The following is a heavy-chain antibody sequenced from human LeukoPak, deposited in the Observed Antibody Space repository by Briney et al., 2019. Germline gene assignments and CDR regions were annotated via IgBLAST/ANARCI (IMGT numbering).Heavy chain of an antibody. V-gene: IGHV3-11*01. J-gene: IGHJ6*02. CDR2: MSSRSGII. CDR3: AGGLLEAQGWLQWLGTVYSMDV. Sequence: GGSLRLSCVASGFNFSDYYMNWIRQSPGKGLEWISYMSSRSGIIYYADSVKGRFTISRDNARNSLYLQMSSLRVDDTAVYYCAGGLLEAQGWLQWLGTVYSMDVWGQGTPVTVSS. CDR1: GFNFSDYY. D-gene: IGHD5-24*01.